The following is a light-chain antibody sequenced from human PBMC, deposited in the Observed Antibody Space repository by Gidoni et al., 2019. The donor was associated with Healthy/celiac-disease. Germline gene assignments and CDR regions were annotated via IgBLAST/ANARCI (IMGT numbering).Light chain of an antibody. CDR3: QQRSNWPRT. J-gene: IGKJ2*01. Sequence: VLTQSPATLSLSPVERATLSCRASQSVSSYLAWYQQNPGQAPRILIYDASNRATGIPARFSGSGSGTDFTLTISSLEPEDFAVYYCQQRSNWPRTFGQGTKLEIK. CDR1: QSVSSY. V-gene: IGKV3-11*01. CDR2: DAS.